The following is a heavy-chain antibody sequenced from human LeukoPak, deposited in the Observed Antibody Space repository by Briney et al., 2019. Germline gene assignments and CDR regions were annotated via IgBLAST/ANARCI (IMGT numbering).Heavy chain of an antibody. Sequence: GGSLRLFCAASGFTFSYYWMTWVRQAPGKGLEWVANLRPDGRDKYYADSVEGRFTISRDNAKNSLYLQMNGLRADDTAIYYCARDAYDDASESWGQGTLVTVSS. J-gene: IGHJ5*02. D-gene: IGHD3-3*01. CDR3: ARDAYDDASES. CDR2: LRPDGRDK. V-gene: IGHV3-7*01. CDR1: GFTFSYYW.